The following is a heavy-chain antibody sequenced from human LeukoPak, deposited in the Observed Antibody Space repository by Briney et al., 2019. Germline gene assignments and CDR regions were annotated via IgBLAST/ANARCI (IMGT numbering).Heavy chain of an antibody. Sequence: GESLKISCQGSGYSFTSYWISWVRQMPGKGLEWMGRIDPSDSYTNYSPPFQGHVTISADKSNSTAYLQWSSLKASDTAMYYCARHLSGGSGRHYWGQGTLVTVSS. J-gene: IGHJ4*02. CDR2: IDPSDSYT. V-gene: IGHV5-10-1*01. D-gene: IGHD6-19*01. CDR1: GYSFTSYW. CDR3: ARHLSGGSGRHY.